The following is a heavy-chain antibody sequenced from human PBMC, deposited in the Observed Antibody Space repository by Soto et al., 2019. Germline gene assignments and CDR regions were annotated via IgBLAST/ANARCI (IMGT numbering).Heavy chain of an antibody. CDR1: GFTFTRYS. CDR3: ARESEDLTSNFDY. V-gene: IGHV3-21*01. J-gene: IGHJ4*02. Sequence: GGSLRLSCAASGFTFTRYSMNWVRQAPGKGLEWVSSISSTTNYIYYADSMRGRFTVSRDNAKNSVYLEMNSLSAEDTAVYYCARESEDLTSNFDYWGQGTLVTVSS. CDR2: ISSTTNYI.